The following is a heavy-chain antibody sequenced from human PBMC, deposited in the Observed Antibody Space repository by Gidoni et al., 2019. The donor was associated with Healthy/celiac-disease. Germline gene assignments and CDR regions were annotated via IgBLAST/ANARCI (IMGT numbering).Heavy chain of an antibody. CDR1: GFTFSSYA. CDR2: SSGSGGST. Sequence: EVQLLESGGGLVQPGGSLRLSCAASGFTFSSYAMSWVRQAPGKGLEWVSASSGSGGSTYYADSVKGRFTISRDNSKNTLYLQMNSLRAEDTAVYYCAKDRVLYYYDSSGWGWFDPWGQGTLVTVSS. J-gene: IGHJ5*02. D-gene: IGHD3-22*01. V-gene: IGHV3-23*01. CDR3: AKDRVLYYYDSSGWGWFDP.